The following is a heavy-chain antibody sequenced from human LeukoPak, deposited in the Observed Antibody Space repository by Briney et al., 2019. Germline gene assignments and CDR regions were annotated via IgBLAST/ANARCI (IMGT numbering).Heavy chain of an antibody. CDR1: GFTFSDYG. Sequence: GGSLRLSCAASGFTFSDYGMHWVRQAPGNGLEWVAVLWYDGTNKYYADSVEGRFTISRDNSKNTLYLQMNSLRAEDTAVYYCARTRYNSGGGDYWGQGTRVTVSS. CDR2: LWYDGTNK. J-gene: IGHJ4*02. CDR3: ARTRYNSGGGDY. V-gene: IGHV3-33*01. D-gene: IGHD6-19*01.